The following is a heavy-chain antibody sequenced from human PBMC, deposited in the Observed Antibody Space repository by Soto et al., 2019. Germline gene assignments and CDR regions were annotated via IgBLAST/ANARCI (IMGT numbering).Heavy chain of an antibody. V-gene: IGHV4-30-2*01. Sequence: QLQLQESGSGLVKPSQTLSLTCAVSGGSISSGSYSWSWIRQPPGKGLEWIGYIYHSGSTYYNPSLKSRVSILAARAKNQFSFELSSLAYADTAVPYYPSVPDYWGQGTLVTVSS. CDR3: PSVPDY. CDR1: GGSISSGSYS. J-gene: IGHJ4*02. CDR2: IYHSGST.